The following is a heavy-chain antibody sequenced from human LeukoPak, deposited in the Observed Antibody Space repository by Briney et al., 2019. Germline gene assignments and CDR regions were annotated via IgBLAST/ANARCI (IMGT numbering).Heavy chain of an antibody. CDR3: AREWLSPYYFDY. Sequence: GGSLRLSCAASGFTVSSNYMSWVRQAPGEGLEWVSVIYSSGSTYYADSVKGRFTISRDNSKNTLYLQMNSLRAEDTAVYYCAREWLSPYYFDYWGQGTLVTVSS. V-gene: IGHV3-66*02. J-gene: IGHJ4*02. CDR2: IYSSGST. D-gene: IGHD3-3*01. CDR1: GFTVSSNY.